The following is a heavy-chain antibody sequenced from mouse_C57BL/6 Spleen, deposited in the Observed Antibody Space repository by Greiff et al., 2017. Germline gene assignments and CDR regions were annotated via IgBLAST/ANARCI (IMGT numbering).Heavy chain of an antibody. CDR1: GYTFTDYY. CDR3: ARGIYRYFDV. V-gene: IGHV1-26*01. J-gene: IGHJ1*03. Sequence: EVQLQQSGPELVKPGASVKISCKASGYTFTDYYMNWVKQSHGKSLEWIGDINPNNGGTSYNQKFKGKATLTVDKSSSTAYMELRSLTSEDSAVYYCARGIYRYFDVWGTGTTVTVSS. CDR2: INPNNGGT.